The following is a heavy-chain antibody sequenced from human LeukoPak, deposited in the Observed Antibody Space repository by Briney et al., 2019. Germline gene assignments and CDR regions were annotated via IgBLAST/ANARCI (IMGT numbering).Heavy chain of an antibody. V-gene: IGHV3-7*01. CDR1: GFTLSSNW. CDR2: IKQDGSDK. Sequence: GGSLRLSCAASGFTLSSNWMSWVRQAPGKGLEWVANIKQDGSDKYYVGSVKGRFTISRDNATNSLYLQMNSLRAEDTAIYYCARERRGGDAFDIWGQGTMVTVSS. D-gene: IGHD3-10*01. J-gene: IGHJ3*02. CDR3: ARERRGGDAFDI.